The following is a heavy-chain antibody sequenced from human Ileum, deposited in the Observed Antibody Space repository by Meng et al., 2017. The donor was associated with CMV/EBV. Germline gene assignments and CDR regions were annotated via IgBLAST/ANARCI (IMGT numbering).Heavy chain of an antibody. V-gene: IGHV3-48*04. CDR1: GFTLSSYS. D-gene: IGHD2-2*01. Sequence: GESLKTSCAASGFTLSSYSMNWVRQAPGKGLEWVSYISSSSSTIYYADSVKGRFTISRDNAKNSLYLQMNSLRAEDTAVYYCARLVVPAASKYYYYYYGMDVWGQGTTVTVSS. CDR3: ARLVVPAASKYYYYYYGMDV. J-gene: IGHJ6*02. CDR2: ISSSSSTI.